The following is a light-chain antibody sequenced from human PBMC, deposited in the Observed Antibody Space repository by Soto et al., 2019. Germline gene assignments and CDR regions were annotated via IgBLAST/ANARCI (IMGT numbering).Light chain of an antibody. CDR2: DVS. J-gene: IGLJ1*01. Sequence: QSALTQPASVSGSPGQSITISCTGTSSDVGGYNYVSWYQQHPGKVHKLMIYDVSYRPSGVSNRFSGSKSGNTASLTISGLQAEDEADYYCNSYTTSNTYVFGTGTKVTVL. CDR3: NSYTTSNTYV. CDR1: SSDVGGYNY. V-gene: IGLV2-14*01.